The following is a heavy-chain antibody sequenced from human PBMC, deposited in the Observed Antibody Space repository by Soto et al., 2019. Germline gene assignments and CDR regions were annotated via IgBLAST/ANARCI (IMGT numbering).Heavy chain of an antibody. J-gene: IGHJ4*02. D-gene: IGHD5-12*01. CDR1: GYTFTGYY. Sequence: ASVKVSCKPSGYTFTGYYIHWVRQAPGQGLEGMGWINPNSGATNYAQKYQGRVTMTSDTSMGRAYVELARLRSDDTAVYYCVRDLVTTIGDFDYWGQGTLVTVSS. CDR2: INPNSGAT. V-gene: IGHV1-2*02. CDR3: VRDLVTTIGDFDY.